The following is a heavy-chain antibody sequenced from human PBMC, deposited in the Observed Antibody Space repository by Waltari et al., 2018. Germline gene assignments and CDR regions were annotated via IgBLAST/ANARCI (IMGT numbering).Heavy chain of an antibody. V-gene: IGHV1-69*12. CDR2: IIPNYGRP. Sequence: VHRVQPGAEMRKPGSSGKVACKASGATFGSYSIAWVRQAAGQGLEGLGGIIPNYGRPQYANNFQGRVTLTADASTTTVFLEMSGLRAEDTAIYFCARRDLGFAFDVWGQGTLVIVSS. CDR1: GATFGSYS. D-gene: IGHD1-26*01. CDR3: ARRDLGFAFDV. J-gene: IGHJ3*01.